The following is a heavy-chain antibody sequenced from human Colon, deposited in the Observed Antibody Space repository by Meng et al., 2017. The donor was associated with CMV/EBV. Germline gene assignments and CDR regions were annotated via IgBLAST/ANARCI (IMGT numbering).Heavy chain of an antibody. CDR2: IYYSGST. CDR1: GASLSGYY. Sequence: SETLSLTCTVSGASLSGYYWSWIRQPPGKGLEWIGYIYYSGSTNYNPSLKSRVTISVDTSKNQLSLKLSSVTAADTAVYYCARDGLIDDFWSGYESYGMDVWGQGTTVTVSS. D-gene: IGHD3-3*01. J-gene: IGHJ6*02. V-gene: IGHV4-59*01. CDR3: ARDGLIDDFWSGYESYGMDV.